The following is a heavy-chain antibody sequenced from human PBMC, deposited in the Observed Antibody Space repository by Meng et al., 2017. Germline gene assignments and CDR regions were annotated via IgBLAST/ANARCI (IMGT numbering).Heavy chain of an antibody. CDR2: ISGSGGST. D-gene: IGHD1-26*01. Sequence: GESLKISCAASGFTFSSYAMSWVRQAPGKGLEWVSAISGSGGSTYYADSVKGRFTISRDNSKNTLYLEVNSLRAEDTATYYCAKDLVGVTYWGQGTLVTVS. CDR3: AKDLVGVTY. V-gene: IGHV3-23*01. CDR1: GFTFSSYA. J-gene: IGHJ4*02.